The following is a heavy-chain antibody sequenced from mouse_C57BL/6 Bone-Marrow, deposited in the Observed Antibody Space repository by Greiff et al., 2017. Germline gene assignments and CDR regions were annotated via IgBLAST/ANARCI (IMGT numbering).Heavy chain of an antibody. CDR1: GFTFTDYY. J-gene: IGHJ1*01. D-gene: IGHD1-2*01. V-gene: IGHV7-3*02. CDR3: ARVSLLRLSRDCDV. Sequence: EVQGVESGGGLVQPGGSLRLSCATSGFTFTDYYMSWVRQPPGKALEWLGFIRNKANGYTTEYSASVKGRFTISRDNSQSILYLQMNTLRAEDSATYYCARVSLLRLSRDCDVWGAGTTVTVSS. CDR2: IRNKANGYTT.